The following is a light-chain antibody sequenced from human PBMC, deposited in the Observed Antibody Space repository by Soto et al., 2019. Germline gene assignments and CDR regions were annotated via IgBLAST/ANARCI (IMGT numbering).Light chain of an antibody. CDR1: QGISSW. V-gene: IGKV1-12*01. CDR2: AAS. CDR3: QQAHSFPRT. Sequence: DIQMTQSPSSVSASVGDRVTITCRASQGISSWLAWYQQKPGTAPNLLISAASSLPRGAPSRCSGSGSGTDFTLIISNLQPEDFALYYCQQAHSFPRTFGGGTKVEI. J-gene: IGKJ4*01.